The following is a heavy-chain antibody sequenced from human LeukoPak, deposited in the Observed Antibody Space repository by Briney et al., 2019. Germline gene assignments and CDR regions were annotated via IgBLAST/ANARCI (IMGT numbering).Heavy chain of an antibody. D-gene: IGHD1-1*01. V-gene: IGHV3-30*03. CDR3: TLEYNNSGFDF. Sequence: SGGSLRLSCDGSGFNFGAYAIFWVRQAPGKGLEWVAAIRYDGTKTYYVDSVKGRFTVSRDNSRNTATLEMASLTLADTGTYYCTLEYNNSGFDFWGQGALVTVSP. CDR1: GFNFGAYA. J-gene: IGHJ4*02. CDR2: IRYDGTKT.